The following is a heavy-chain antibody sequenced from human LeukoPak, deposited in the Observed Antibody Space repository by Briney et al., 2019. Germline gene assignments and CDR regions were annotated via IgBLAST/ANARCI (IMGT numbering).Heavy chain of an antibody. Sequence: SQTLSLTCTVSGGSISSSSHSWSWIRQPAGKALEWIGRIYTSGNTNYIPSLKSRVTISFDTSKSQFSLKLSSVTAADTAVYYCARDLLMYGLDVWGQGTTVTVSS. V-gene: IGHV4-61*02. D-gene: IGHD3-9*01. CDR3: ARDLLMYGLDV. J-gene: IGHJ6*02. CDR1: GGSISSSSHS. CDR2: IYTSGNT.